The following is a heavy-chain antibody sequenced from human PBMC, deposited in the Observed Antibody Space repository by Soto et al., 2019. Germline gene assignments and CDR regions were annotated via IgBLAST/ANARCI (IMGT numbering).Heavy chain of an antibody. V-gene: IGHV1-3*01. Sequence: QAQLVQSGAEVKKPGASVKVSCKASGYSFTDFAMHWVRLASGQRLEWMGWINADKGDTKYSPKFQGRVTITRDTSATTVYSELRSLISEDTAVYYWARGPLSGVATIWDYANWFDPWGQGSLVTV. D-gene: IGHD5-12*01. CDR2: INADKGDT. CDR1: GYSFTDFA. CDR3: ARGPLSGVATIWDYANWFDP. J-gene: IGHJ5*02.